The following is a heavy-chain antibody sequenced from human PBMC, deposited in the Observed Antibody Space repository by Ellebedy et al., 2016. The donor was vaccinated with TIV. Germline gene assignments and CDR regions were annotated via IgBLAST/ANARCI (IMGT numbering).Heavy chain of an antibody. D-gene: IGHD1-26*01. Sequence: MPGGSLRLSCTVSGASISDYYYNWIRQSPGAGPGWIGYAHFNGKTNYNPSLRSRVTMSVDTSKSQSSLKLKSVTATDTALYYCAMWDETKRGFPVWGLGTMVTVSS. CDR1: GASISDYY. V-gene: IGHV4-59*08. CDR3: AMWDETKRGFPV. CDR2: AHFNGKT. J-gene: IGHJ3*01.